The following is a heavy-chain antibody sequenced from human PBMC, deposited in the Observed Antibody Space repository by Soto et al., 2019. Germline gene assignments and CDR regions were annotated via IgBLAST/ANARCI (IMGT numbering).Heavy chain of an antibody. D-gene: IGHD2-15*01. CDR3: ARTSNVVVVAATSARYYYYYMDV. CDR2: INHSGST. Sequence: PSETLSLTCAVYGGSFSGYYWSWIRQPPGKGLEWIGEINHSGSTNYNPSLKSRVTISVDTSKNQFSLKLSSVTAADTAVYYCARTSNVVVVAATSARYYYYYMDVWGKGTTVTVSS. CDR1: GGSFSGYY. J-gene: IGHJ6*03. V-gene: IGHV4-34*01.